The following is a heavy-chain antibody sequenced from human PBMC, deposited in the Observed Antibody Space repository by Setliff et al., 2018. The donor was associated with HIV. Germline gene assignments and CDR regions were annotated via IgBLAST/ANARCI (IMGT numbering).Heavy chain of an antibody. V-gene: IGHV5-51*01. D-gene: IGHD3-22*01. CDR1: GYSFTSNW. J-gene: IGHJ3*02. CDR3: ARRFPDGYYDSSGYYYDAFDI. Sequence: ESLKISCKGSGYSFTSNWIGWVRQLPGKGLEWMGIIYPADSDTRYSPSFQGQVTISADKSIRTAYLQWSSLKASDTAMYFCARRFPDGYYDSSGYYYDAFDIWGQGTMVTVSS. CDR2: IYPADSDT.